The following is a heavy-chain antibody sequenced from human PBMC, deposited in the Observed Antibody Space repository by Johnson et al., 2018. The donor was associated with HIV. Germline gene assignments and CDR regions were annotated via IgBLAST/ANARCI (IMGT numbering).Heavy chain of an antibody. CDR2: ISYDGSNK. D-gene: IGHD3-22*01. Sequence: QVQLVESGGGVVQPGGSLRLSCAASGFTFSSYAMSWVRQAPGKGLEWVAVISYDGSNKYYPDSVKGRFTISRDDSKNTLYLQMNSLRAEDTGLYYCVRDQGYYDSSGYPDAFDIWGQGTMVTVSS. V-gene: IGHV3-30-3*01. CDR1: GFTFSSYA. CDR3: VRDQGYYDSSGYPDAFDI. J-gene: IGHJ3*02.